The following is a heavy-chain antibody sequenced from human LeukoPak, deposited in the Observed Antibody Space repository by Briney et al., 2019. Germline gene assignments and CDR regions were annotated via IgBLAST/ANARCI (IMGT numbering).Heavy chain of an antibody. D-gene: IGHD2-15*01. Sequence: PGGSLRLSCAASGFTFSTYSMNWVRQAPGKGLEWVSYISSSGSTIYYADSVKGRFTISRDNAKNSLYLQMNSLRAEDTAVYYCARDPGYCSGGSCYPAEYFQHWGQGTLVTVSS. J-gene: IGHJ1*01. CDR1: GFTFSTYS. V-gene: IGHV3-48*04. CDR2: ISSSGSTI. CDR3: ARDPGYCSGGSCYPAEYFQH.